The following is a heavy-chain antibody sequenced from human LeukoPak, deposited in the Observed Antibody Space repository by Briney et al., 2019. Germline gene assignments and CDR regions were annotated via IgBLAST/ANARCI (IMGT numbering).Heavy chain of an antibody. CDR3: ARDRETYGSGSYYIDY. CDR1: GGSISSYY. CDR2: IYTSGST. Sequence: SETLSLTCTVSGGSISSYYWSWIRQPAGKGLEWIGRIYTSGSTNYNPSLKSRVTMSVDTSKNQFSLKLSSVTAADTAVYYCARDRETYGSGSYYIDYWGQGTLVTVSS. J-gene: IGHJ4*02. V-gene: IGHV4-4*07. D-gene: IGHD3-10*01.